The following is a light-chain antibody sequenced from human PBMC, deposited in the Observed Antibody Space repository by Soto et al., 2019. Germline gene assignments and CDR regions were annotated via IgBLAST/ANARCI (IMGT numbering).Light chain of an antibody. Sequence: EILLTQSPGTLALSPGERATLSCRASQSVSSSYLSWYQLKPGQAPRLLIYGASSRATGIPDRFSGSGSGTDFTLTSSRLEPEYFAVYYCQQYGYSFRAFGQGTKVEL. CDR2: GAS. J-gene: IGKJ1*01. V-gene: IGKV3-20*01. CDR3: QQYGYSFRA. CDR1: QSVSSSY.